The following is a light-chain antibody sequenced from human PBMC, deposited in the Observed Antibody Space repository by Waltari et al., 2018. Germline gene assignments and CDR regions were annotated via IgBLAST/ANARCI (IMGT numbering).Light chain of an antibody. J-gene: IGLJ2*01. Sequence: QSVLTQPASLSASPGASASLHFPLRSGITVAPHTIYRYQPMPGSPPQFLLKYRSPSTTQQGSGVPSRFSGYRDTSANAGILVISGVQAEDEADYYCMILHNNAVVFGGGTKLTVL. V-gene: IGLV5-45*01. CDR2: YRSPSTT. CDR3: MILHNNAVV. CDR1: SGITVAPHT.